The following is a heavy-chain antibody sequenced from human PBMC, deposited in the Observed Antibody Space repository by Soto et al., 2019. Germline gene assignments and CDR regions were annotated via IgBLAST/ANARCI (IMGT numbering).Heavy chain of an antibody. CDR3: AREFYYDSSGIGFDS. D-gene: IGHD3-22*01. CDR2: IYHNGSP. Sequence: SETLSLTCAVSGGSMSSGGYSWSWIRQPPGKGLEWIGYIYHNGSPYYNPSLKSRVTISVDRSKNEFSLKLSSVTAADTAIYYCAREFYYDSSGIGFDSWGQGTLVTVSS. CDR1: GGSMSSGGYS. J-gene: IGHJ4*02. V-gene: IGHV4-30-2*02.